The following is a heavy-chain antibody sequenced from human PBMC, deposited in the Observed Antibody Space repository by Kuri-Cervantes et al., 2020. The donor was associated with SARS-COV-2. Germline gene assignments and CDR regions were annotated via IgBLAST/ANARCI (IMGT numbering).Heavy chain of an antibody. CDR3: ARDLLNYYDSSGYGY. Sequence: GESLKISCAASGFTFSSYAMSWVRQAPGKGLEWVSVIYSGGSSTYYADSVRGRFTISRDNAKNSLYLQMNSLRAEDTAVYYCARDLLNYYDSSGYGYWGQGTLVTVSS. CDR2: IYSGGSST. J-gene: IGHJ4*02. V-gene: IGHV3-23*03. CDR1: GFTFSSYA. D-gene: IGHD3-22*01.